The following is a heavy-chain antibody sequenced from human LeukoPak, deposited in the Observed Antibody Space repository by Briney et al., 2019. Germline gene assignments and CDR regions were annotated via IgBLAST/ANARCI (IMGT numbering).Heavy chain of an antibody. V-gene: IGHV1-3*01. D-gene: IGHD3-22*01. CDR1: GYTFTDYT. CDR2: INGGSGNT. J-gene: IGHJ4*02. CDR3: ANPRYDSSGYYYVD. Sequence: ASVKVSCKASGYTFTDYTMHWLRQAPGQRLDWMGWINGGSGNTKYSPEFQGRVTITRDTSASTAYMGLSSLRSEDTAVYYRANPRYDSSGYYYVDWGQGTLVTVSS.